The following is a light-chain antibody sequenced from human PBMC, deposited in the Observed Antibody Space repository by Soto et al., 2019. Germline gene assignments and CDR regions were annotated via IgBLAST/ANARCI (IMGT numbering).Light chain of an antibody. CDR3: QSYDISLTTWV. CDR2: GNS. V-gene: IGLV1-40*03. J-gene: IGLJ3*02. CDR1: SSNIGAGYD. Sequence: QAVVTQPPSVSGAPRQRVTISCTGSSSNIGAGYDVHWYQQLPGTAPKLLIYGNSNRPSGVPDRFSGSKSGASASLAITGLQAEDGADYYCQSYDISLTTWVFGGGTQLTVL.